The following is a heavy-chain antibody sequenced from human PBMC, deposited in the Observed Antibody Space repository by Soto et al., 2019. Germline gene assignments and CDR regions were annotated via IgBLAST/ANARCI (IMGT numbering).Heavy chain of an antibody. D-gene: IGHD4-17*01. Sequence: SVKVSCKASGGTFSRYSISWVREAPGQGLEWMGGIIPIFGTANYAQKFQGRVTITADESTSTAYMELSSLRSEDTAVYYCARKLNVDYDDAFDIWGQGTMVTVSS. J-gene: IGHJ3*02. V-gene: IGHV1-69*13. CDR3: ARKLNVDYDDAFDI. CDR2: IIPIFGTA. CDR1: GGTFSRYS.